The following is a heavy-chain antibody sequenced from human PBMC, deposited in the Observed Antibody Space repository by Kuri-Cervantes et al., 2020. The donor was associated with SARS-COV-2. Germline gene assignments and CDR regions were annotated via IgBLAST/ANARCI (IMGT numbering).Heavy chain of an antibody. J-gene: IGHJ4*02. CDR1: GFTFSSYA. CDR2: ISGSGGST. Sequence: GESLKISCAAPGFTFSSYAMSWVRQAPGKGLEWVSAISGSGGSTYYADSVKGRFTISRDNSKNTLYLQMNSLRAEDTAVYYCANDYDSSGYYRSFDYWGQGTLVTCSS. CDR3: ANDYDSSGYYRSFDY. V-gene: IGHV3-23*01. D-gene: IGHD3-22*01.